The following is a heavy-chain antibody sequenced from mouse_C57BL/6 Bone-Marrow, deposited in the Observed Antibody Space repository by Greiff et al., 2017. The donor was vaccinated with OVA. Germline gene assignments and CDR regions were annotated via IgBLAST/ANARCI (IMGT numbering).Heavy chain of an antibody. J-gene: IGHJ4*01. V-gene: IGHV1-62-2*01. CDR3: ARHEDSPYYYGSRDYAMDD. D-gene: IGHD1-1*01. Sequence: QVQLQQSGAELVKPGASVKLSCKASGYTFTEYTIHWVKQRSGQGLEWIGWFYPGSGSIKYNEKFKDKATLTADKSSSTVYMELSRLTAEDSAVYVCARHEDSPYYYGSRDYAMDDWGQGTSVTVAS. CDR1: GYTFTEYT. CDR2: FYPGSGSI.